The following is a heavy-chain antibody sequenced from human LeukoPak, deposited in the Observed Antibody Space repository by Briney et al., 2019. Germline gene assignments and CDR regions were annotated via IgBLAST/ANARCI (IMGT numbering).Heavy chain of an antibody. Sequence: PGGSLRLSCAASGFTFNNYNMHWVRQATGKGLEWVSYLKGSCSHIYYADSVKGRFTISRDNAKNSLYLQMNSLGAEDTAVYYCARDGYHYYGSGTYFGYYYMDVWGKGATVTISS. CDR3: ARDGYHYYGSGTYFGYYYMDV. J-gene: IGHJ6*03. CDR2: LKGSCSHI. D-gene: IGHD3-10*01. CDR1: GFTFNNYN. V-gene: IGHV3-21*05.